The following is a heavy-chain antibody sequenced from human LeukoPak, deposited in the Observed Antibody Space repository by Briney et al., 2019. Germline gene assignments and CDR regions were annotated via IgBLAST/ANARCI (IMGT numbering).Heavy chain of an antibody. J-gene: IGHJ6*02. CDR3: AKDMAAAVSQYYGMYV. CDR1: GFTFDDYA. D-gene: IGHD6-13*01. V-gene: IGHV3-9*01. CDR2: ISWNSGSI. Sequence: GGSLRLSCAASGFTFDDYAMHWVRQAPGKGLEWVSGISWNSGSIGYADSVKGRFTISRDNAKNSLYLQMNSLRAEDTALYYCAKDMAAAVSQYYGMYVWGQGTTVTVSS.